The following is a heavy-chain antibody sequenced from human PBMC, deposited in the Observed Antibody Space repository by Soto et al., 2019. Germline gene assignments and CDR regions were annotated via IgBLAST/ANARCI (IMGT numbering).Heavy chain of an antibody. J-gene: IGHJ4*02. Sequence: EVQLVESGGGLVQPGGSLRLSCVASGFTFSTDSMNWVRQAPGKGLEWVAHISTSGATRYYADSVKGRFTIARDNAKTSTYLPMDSLRNEDTAVFFCARCFGRGCDFWGQGNLVTVSS. CDR1: GFTFSTDS. V-gene: IGHV3-48*02. CDR2: ISTSGATR. D-gene: IGHD6-19*01. CDR3: ARCFGRGCDF.